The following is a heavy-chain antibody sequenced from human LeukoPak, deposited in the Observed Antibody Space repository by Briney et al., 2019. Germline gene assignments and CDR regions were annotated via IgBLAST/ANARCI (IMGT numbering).Heavy chain of an antibody. V-gene: IGHV4-31*11. CDR3: ARGGQTGDYFDY. CDR2: IYYSGST. CDR1: GGSFSGYY. Sequence: SETLSLTCAVYGGSFSGYYWSWIRQHPGKGLEWIGYIYYSGSTYYNPSLKSRVTISVDTSKNQFSLKLSSVTAADTAVYYCARGGQTGDYFDYWGQGTLVTVSS. J-gene: IGHJ4*02.